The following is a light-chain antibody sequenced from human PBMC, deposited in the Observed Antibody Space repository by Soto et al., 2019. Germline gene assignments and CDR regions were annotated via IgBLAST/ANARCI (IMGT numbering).Light chain of an antibody. CDR2: GAS. V-gene: IGKV3-15*01. Sequence: EIVLTQSPGTLSVSPGERATLSCWASQSVNSNLACYQQKLGQAPRVLIYGASTRATGIPARFSGSGSETEFILTISSLQSEDSATYYCQHYNTWPWTFGQGTKVDIK. CDR1: QSVNSN. CDR3: QHYNTWPWT. J-gene: IGKJ1*01.